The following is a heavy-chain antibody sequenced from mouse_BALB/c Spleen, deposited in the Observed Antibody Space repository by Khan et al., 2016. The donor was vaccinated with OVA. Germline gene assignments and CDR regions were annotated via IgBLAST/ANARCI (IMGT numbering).Heavy chain of an antibody. CDR2: INPSNGGT. V-gene: IGHV1S81*02. CDR3: TRGGAWATMISGIAY. CDR1: GYTFTSYY. D-gene: IGHD2-4*01. J-gene: IGHJ3*01. Sequence: QVQLKESGAELVKPGASVKLSCKASGYTFTSYYMYWVKQRPGQGLEWIGGINPSNGGTNFNEKFKSKATLTVDKSSSTAYMQLSSLTSEDSAVYYCTRGGAWATMISGIAYWGQGTLVTVSA.